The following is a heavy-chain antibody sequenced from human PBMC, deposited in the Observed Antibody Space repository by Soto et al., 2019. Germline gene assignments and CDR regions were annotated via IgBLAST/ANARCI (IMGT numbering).Heavy chain of an antibody. Sequence: EVQLVESGGGLVKPGGSLRLSCAASGFTFSSYSMNWVRQAPGKGLEWVSSISSSRSYIYYADSVKGRFTISRDNAKNSLYLQMNSLRAEVTAVYYCARAPVFYYYMDVWGKGTTVTVSS. V-gene: IGHV3-21*01. CDR1: GFTFSSYS. CDR2: ISSSRSYI. J-gene: IGHJ6*03. CDR3: ARAPVFYYYMDV.